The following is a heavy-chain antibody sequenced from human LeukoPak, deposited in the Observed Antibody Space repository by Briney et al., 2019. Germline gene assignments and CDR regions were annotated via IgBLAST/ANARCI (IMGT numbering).Heavy chain of an antibody. D-gene: IGHD3-10*01. V-gene: IGHV3-53*01. Sequence: GGSLRLSCAASGFTVSSNYMSWVRQAPGKGLEWVSVIYSGGATYYADSVKGRFTISRDISKNTVYLQMNSLRVEDTAIYYCARDFPGTYYDYWGQETLVTVPS. CDR1: GFTVSSNY. CDR2: IYSGGAT. CDR3: ARDFPGTYYDY. J-gene: IGHJ4*02.